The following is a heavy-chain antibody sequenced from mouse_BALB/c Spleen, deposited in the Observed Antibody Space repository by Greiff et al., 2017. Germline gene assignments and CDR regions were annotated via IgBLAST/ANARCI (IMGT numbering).Heavy chain of an antibody. J-gene: IGHJ4*01. Sequence: DVKLQESGPGLVKPSQSLSLTCTVTGYSITSDYAWNWIRQFPGNKLEWMGYISYSGSTSYNPSLKSRISITRDTSKNQFFLQLNSVTTEDTATYYCARGGTARAPYAMDYWGQGTSVTVSS. V-gene: IGHV3-2*02. CDR3: ARGGTARAPYAMDY. D-gene: IGHD3-1*01. CDR1: GYSITSDYA. CDR2: ISYSGST.